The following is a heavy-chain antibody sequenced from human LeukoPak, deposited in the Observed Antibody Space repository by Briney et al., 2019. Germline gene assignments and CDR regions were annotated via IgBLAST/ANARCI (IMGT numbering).Heavy chain of an antibody. CDR2: IKQDGSEK. J-gene: IGHJ4*02. CDR3: ARHSGTYFDY. D-gene: IGHD1-26*01. V-gene: IGHV3-7*01. Sequence: GGSLRLSCAASGFTFSSYWMTWVRQAPGKGLEWVANIKQDGSEKYYVDSVKGRFTISRDDAKNSLYLQMNSLRAEDAAVYYCARHSGTYFDYWGQGTLVTVSS. CDR1: GFTFSSYW.